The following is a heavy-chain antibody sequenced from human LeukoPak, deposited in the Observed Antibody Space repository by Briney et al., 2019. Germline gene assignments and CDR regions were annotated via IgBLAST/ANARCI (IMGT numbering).Heavy chain of an antibody. J-gene: IGHJ4*02. CDR1: GFTFGDYA. Sequence: GGSLRLSCTASGFTFGDYAMSWVRQAPGKGLEWVGVIRSKGYGGTTEYAASVKGRFTISRDDSKSIALLQMNSLKTEDTAVYYCTRGGFRNYDILTDFDYWGQGTLATVSS. CDR2: IRSKGYGGTT. CDR3: TRGGFRNYDILTDFDY. D-gene: IGHD3-9*01. V-gene: IGHV3-49*04.